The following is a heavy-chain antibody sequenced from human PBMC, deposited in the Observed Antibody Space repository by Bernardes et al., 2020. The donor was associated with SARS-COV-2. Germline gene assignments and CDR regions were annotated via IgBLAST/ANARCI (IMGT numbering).Heavy chain of an antibody. Sequence: SQTLSLTCAISGDSVSSSSAAWNWIRQSPSRGLQWLGRTYFRSKWYNDYAVSVKGRITINPDTSKNQFSLQLNSVTAEDTAVYYCARDRGERVLAVYFDYWGQGTLVTVSS. V-gene: IGHV6-1*01. J-gene: IGHJ4*02. CDR2: TYFRSKWYN. CDR1: GDSVSSSSAA. D-gene: IGHD3-10*01. CDR3: ARDRGERVLAVYFDY.